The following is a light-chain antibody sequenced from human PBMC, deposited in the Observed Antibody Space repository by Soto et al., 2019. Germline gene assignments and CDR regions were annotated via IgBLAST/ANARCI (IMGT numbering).Light chain of an antibody. V-gene: IGLV1-44*01. J-gene: IGLJ2*01. CDR2: SSK. CDR1: SSNIGSNT. Sequence: QSVLTQPPSASGTPGQRVTISCSGSSSNIGSNTVNWYQQLPGTAPKLLVYSSKRRPSGVPDRFSGSKSGTSASLAISGLQSEDETDYYCASWDDSLNGVVFGGGTKVTVL. CDR3: ASWDDSLNGVV.